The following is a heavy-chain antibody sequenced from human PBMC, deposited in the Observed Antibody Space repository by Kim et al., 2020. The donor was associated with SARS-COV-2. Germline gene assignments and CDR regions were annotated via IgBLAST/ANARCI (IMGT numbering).Heavy chain of an antibody. J-gene: IGHJ4*02. CDR3: ARRGYDGYEYFDY. Sequence: ASVKVSCQTSGYTFASYGVGWVRQAPRQGLEWMGWISTYDGITNYAQKFQGRLAMTTDASTRTIYMELTSLRSDDTAMYYCARRGYDGYEYFDYWGQGTLVTVSS. V-gene: IGHV1-18*01. D-gene: IGHD5-12*01. CDR1: GYTFASYG. CDR2: ISTYDGIT.